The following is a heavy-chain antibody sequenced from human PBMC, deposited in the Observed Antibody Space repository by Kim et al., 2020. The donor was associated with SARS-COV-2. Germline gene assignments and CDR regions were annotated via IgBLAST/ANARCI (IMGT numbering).Heavy chain of an antibody. Sequence: SETLSLTCNVSGGSITSTYYYWGWIRQPPGKGLEWIGSVYYTGSTYYNPSLKSRVAISVDTSKNQFSLKLTSVTAADTAVYYCARPYTSGTYDNLGQGTL. V-gene: IGHV4-39*01. CDR3: ARPYTSGTYDN. CDR1: GGSITSTYYY. CDR2: VYYTGST. J-gene: IGHJ4*02. D-gene: IGHD6-19*01.